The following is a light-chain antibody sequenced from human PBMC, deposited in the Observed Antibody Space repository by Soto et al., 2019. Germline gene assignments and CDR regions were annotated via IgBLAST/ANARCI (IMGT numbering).Light chain of an antibody. CDR3: SSYTNSNTLV. Sequence: QSALTQPASVSGSPGQSITSSCTGTSSDVGAYNFVSWYQQHPGKAPKLMIYDVTNRPSGVSSRFSGSKSGNTASLAISGLQAEDEADYYCSSYTNSNTLVFGGGTQLTVL. CDR1: SSDVGAYNF. CDR2: DVT. V-gene: IGLV2-14*03. J-gene: IGLJ2*01.